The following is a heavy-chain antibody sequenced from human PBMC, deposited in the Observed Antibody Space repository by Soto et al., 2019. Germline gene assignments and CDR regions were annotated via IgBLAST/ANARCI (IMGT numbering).Heavy chain of an antibody. CDR1: GFTFSSYA. V-gene: IGHV3-30-3*01. Sequence: QVQLVESGGGVVQPGRSLRLSCAASGFTFSSYAMHWVRQAPGKGLEWVAVILSDGSNKWYVDSVKGRFTISRDNSXXXXXXXXXXXXXEDTAVYXXXXDVFQEDVWGQGTTVTVSS. CDR3: XXDVFQEDV. CDR2: ILSDGSNK. J-gene: IGHJ6*02.